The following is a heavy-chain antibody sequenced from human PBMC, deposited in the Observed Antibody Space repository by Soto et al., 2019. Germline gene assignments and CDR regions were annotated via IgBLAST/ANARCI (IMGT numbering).Heavy chain of an antibody. V-gene: IGHV1-69*01. J-gene: IGHJ4*02. CDR3: ARGTYYYGSGSYVLPPFDY. Sequence: QVQLVQSGAEVKKPGSSVKVSCKASGGTFSSYAISWVRQAPGQGLEWMGGIIPIFGTANYAQKFQGRVTITADESTSTAYMELSSLRSEDTAVYYCARGTYYYGSGSYVLPPFDYWGQGTLVTFSS. D-gene: IGHD3-10*01. CDR2: IIPIFGTA. CDR1: GGTFSSYA.